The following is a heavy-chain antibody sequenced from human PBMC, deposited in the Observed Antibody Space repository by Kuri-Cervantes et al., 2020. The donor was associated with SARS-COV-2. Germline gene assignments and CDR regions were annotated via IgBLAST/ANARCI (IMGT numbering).Heavy chain of an antibody. Sequence: ASVKVSCKASGEIFSSYTISWVRQAPGQGLEWMGWLNPDTGNTGNAKKFQGRVTMTTDTSINTAYMEVSSLSFEDTAIYYCARDSGDWNPDGLDLWGQGTLVTVSS. D-gene: IGHD1-1*01. CDR1: GEIFSSYT. J-gene: IGHJ3*01. CDR3: ARDSGDWNPDGLDL. CDR2: LNPDTGNT. V-gene: IGHV1-8*02.